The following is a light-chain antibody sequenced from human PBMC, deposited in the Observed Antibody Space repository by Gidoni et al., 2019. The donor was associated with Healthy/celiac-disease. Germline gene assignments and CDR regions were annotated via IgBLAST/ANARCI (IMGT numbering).Light chain of an antibody. CDR3: QQYYSTPVT. V-gene: IGKV4-1*01. CDR1: QSVLYSSNNKNY. Sequence: TINCKSSQSVLYSSNNKNYLAWYQQKPGQPPKLLIYWASTRESGVPDRFSGSGSGTDFTLTISILQAEDVAVYYCQQYYSTPVTFGQGTKVEIK. CDR2: WAS. J-gene: IGKJ1*01.